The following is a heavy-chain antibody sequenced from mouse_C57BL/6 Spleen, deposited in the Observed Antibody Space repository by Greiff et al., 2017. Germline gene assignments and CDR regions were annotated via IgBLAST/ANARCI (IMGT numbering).Heavy chain of an antibody. CDR1: GYAFSSSW. CDR3: ARSGAGTWFAY. V-gene: IGHV1-82*01. Sequence: VQLQQSGPELVKPGASVKISCKASGYAFSSSWMNWVKQRPGTGLEWIGRIYPGDGDTNYNGKFKGKATLTADKSSSTAYMQLSSLTSEDSAVYFCARSGAGTWFAYWGQGTLVTVSA. J-gene: IGHJ3*01. D-gene: IGHD3-3*01. CDR2: IYPGDGDT.